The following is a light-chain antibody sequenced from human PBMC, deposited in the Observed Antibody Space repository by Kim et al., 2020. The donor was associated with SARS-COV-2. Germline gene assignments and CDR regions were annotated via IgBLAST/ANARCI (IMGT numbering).Light chain of an antibody. CDR3: NSRDSDDNVV. CDR2: ENN. J-gene: IGLJ2*01. Sequence: RHTDEGDRRRNYDASCDQKTPGQARLVVFYENNHRPGGTPGRFCGSSGGNTASLTTAGPQAGDEADYYCNSRDSDDNVVFGGGTQLTVL. CDR1: RRRNYD. V-gene: IGLV3-19*01.